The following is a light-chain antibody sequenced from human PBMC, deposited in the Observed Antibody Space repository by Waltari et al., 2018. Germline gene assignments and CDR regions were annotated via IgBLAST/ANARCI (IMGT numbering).Light chain of an antibody. CDR2: GAS. V-gene: IGKV3-15*01. J-gene: IGKJ4*01. CDR1: QSVSSS. CDR3: LQRSDWPLT. Sequence: EIVMTQSPATLSLSPGERATLSCRASQSVSSSLDWYQQKPGQAPRLLIYGASSRATGSPDRFSGSGSGTDFTLTISSLEPEDVAIYYCLQRSDWPLTFGGGTKVEIK.